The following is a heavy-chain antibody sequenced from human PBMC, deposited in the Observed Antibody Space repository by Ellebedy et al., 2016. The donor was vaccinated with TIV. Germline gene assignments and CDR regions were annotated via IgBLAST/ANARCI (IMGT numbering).Heavy chain of an antibody. CDR3: ARTDPWQPIDD. V-gene: IGHV4-39*01. D-gene: IGHD2-21*02. Sequence: MPGGSLRLSCAASGLTFSSYALSWVRQAPGKGLEYIGSVYYSGSPYYNPSFKSRVTLSADTSKNQFSLNLRTVTAADTAVYYCARTDPWQPIDDWGQGILVSVSS. CDR2: VYYSGSP. J-gene: IGHJ4*02. CDR1: GLTFSSYA.